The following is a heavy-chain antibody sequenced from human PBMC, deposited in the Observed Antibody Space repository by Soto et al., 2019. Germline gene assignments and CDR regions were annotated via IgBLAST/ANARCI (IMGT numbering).Heavy chain of an antibody. V-gene: IGHV3-11*01. J-gene: IGHJ6*02. CDR3: ASLYCSGTSCRVYYYYGMDV. CDR1: VFTFSDYY. Sequence: GSLRLSGAASVFTFSDYYMSWIRQAPGKGLEWVSYISSSGNTIYYADSVKGRFTISRDNAKNSLYLQMNSLRAEDSAVYYCASLYCSGTSCRVYYYYGMDVWGQGTTVTVSS. D-gene: IGHD2-2*01. CDR2: ISSSGNTI.